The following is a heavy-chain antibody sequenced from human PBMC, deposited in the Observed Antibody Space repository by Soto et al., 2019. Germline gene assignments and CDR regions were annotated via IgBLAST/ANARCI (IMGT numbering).Heavy chain of an antibody. J-gene: IGHJ6*02. D-gene: IGHD2-21*01. V-gene: IGHV2-5*01. CDR1: GFSLTTGGVG. Sequence: QFTLKEFGPTLVKPTQTLTLTCTFSGFSLTTGGVGVGWIRQPPGRSLEWLAVIYWNDDRRRSPSLENRLTITKDTSKNQVVLTMTNMDPVDTATYYCIYRRASWDYHGLDVWGQGTPVTVSS. CDR3: IYRRASWDYHGLDV. CDR2: IYWNDDR.